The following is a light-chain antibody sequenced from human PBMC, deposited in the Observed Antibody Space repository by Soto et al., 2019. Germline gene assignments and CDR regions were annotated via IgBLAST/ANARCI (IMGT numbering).Light chain of an antibody. Sequence: EVVVTQSPGILSLSPGDRATLSCRTSQSVSTNYLAWYQQQKPGQAPRLLIYDATRRAPGVPDRFSGSGSGTDFTLAISGLEPEEFVMYYCQHYGASSWTFGQGTKVDIK. J-gene: IGKJ1*01. CDR1: QSVSTNY. CDR2: DAT. CDR3: QHYGASSWT. V-gene: IGKV3-20*01.